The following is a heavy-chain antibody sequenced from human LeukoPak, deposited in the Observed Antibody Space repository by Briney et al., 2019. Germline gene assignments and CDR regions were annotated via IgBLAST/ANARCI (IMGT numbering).Heavy chain of an antibody. J-gene: IGHJ4*02. CDR3: VRSHEAVYYFDC. CDR2: IYYGGST. CDR1: GGSISSYY. V-gene: IGHV4-59*08. Sequence: SETLSLTCTVSGGSISSYYWSWIQQPPGKGLEWLGYIYYGGSTNYNPSLKSRVTISVDTSKDQFSLKLSSVTAADTAVYYCVRSHEAVYYFDCWGQGTLVTVSS. D-gene: IGHD2-15*01.